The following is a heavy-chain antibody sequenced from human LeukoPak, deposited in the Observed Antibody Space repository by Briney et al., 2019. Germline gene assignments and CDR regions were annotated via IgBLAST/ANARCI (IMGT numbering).Heavy chain of an antibody. CDR2: IKPDGSEK. J-gene: IGHJ4*02. D-gene: IGHD1-26*01. CDR1: GFTFSRYW. Sequence: GGSLRLSCAASGFTFSRYWMSWVRQAPGKGLEWVANIKPDGSEKYYVDSVKGRFTISRDNAKNLLYLQMNSLKTEDTAVYYCTRDGGSYSGYYFDYWGQGTLVTVSS. V-gene: IGHV3-7*05. CDR3: TRDGGSYSGYYFDY.